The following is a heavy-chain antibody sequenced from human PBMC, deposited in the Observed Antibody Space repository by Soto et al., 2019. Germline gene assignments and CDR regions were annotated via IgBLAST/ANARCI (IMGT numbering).Heavy chain of an antibody. J-gene: IGHJ4*02. V-gene: IGHV3-23*01. CDR3: AKDLQKLELRSGLDY. D-gene: IGHD1-7*01. CDR2: ISGSGGST. CDR1: GFTFSSYA. Sequence: TGGSLRLSCAASGFTFSSYAMSWVRQAPGKGLEWVSVISGSGGSTYYADSVKGRFTISRDNSKNSLYLQMNSLRTEDTALYYYAKDLQKLELRSGLDYWGQGTLVTVSS.